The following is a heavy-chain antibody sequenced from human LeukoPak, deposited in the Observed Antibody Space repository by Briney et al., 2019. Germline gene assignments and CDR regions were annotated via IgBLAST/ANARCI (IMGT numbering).Heavy chain of an antibody. V-gene: IGHV4-30-4*01. CDR2: IYYRGTA. CDR3: ARIQGNGYYGWDFFDY. CDR1: GGSINNGDNY. D-gene: IGHD6-25*01. Sequence: SQTLSLTCTVSGGSINNGDNYWSWIRQPPGKGLEWLGFIYYRGTAYYSASLKSRVTISIDTSRNQFSLRLNSVTAADTATYFCARIQGNGYYGWDFFDYWGQGLPVTVSS. J-gene: IGHJ4*02.